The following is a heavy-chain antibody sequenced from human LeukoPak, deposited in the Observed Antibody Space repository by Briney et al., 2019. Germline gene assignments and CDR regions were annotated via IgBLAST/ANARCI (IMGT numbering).Heavy chain of an antibody. D-gene: IGHD2-15*01. CDR1: GFTFSRYA. J-gene: IGHJ3*02. CDR3: ALYCSGGSCYSIGGAFDI. Sequence: PGGSLRLSCAASGFTFSRYAMSWVRQAPGKELEWVSAISRSGDSTYYVDSVKGRFTISRDNSKNTLYLQMNSLRAEDTAVYYCALYCSGGSCYSIGGAFDIWGQGTMVTVSS. CDR2: ISRSGDST. V-gene: IGHV3-23*01.